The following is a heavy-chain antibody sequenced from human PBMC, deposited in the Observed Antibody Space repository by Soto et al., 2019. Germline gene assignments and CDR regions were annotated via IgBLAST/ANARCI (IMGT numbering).Heavy chain of an antibody. V-gene: IGHV3-13*01. Sequence: EVQLVESGGGLAQPGGSLRLSCAASGFTFSTYDMHWVRQATGKGLEWVSAIGTRHDTYYPDSVKGRFTISRENAKNTLYLQMKSLRAGDTAVYYCARQASYWHGGGGWFDPWGQGILVTVSS. CDR2: IGTRHDT. J-gene: IGHJ5*02. CDR3: ARQASYWHGGGGWFDP. CDR1: GFTFSTYD. D-gene: IGHD3-16*01.